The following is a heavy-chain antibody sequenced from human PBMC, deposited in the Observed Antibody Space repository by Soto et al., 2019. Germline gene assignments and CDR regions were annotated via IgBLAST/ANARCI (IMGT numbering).Heavy chain of an antibody. CDR3: ARNGGYHGPLDY. D-gene: IGHD6-25*01. V-gene: IGHV4-59*01. CDR2: TYHRGST. Sequence: SETLSLTCSVSGVSISSYFWSWIRQAPGRGLEWIGYTYHRGSTNYSPSLKSRVAISLDTSENQFSLKVNSVTAADTAVYYCARNGGYHGPLDYWGQGTPVTVSS. CDR1: GVSISSYF. J-gene: IGHJ4*02.